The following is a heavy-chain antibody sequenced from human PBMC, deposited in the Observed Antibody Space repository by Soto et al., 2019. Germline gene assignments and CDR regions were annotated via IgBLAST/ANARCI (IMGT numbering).Heavy chain of an antibody. D-gene: IGHD2-21*02. CDR1: GYTLTELS. V-gene: IGHV1-24*01. CDR3: VTASIVVVTAISWFDP. Sequence: ASVNVSCKVSGYTLTELSMHWVRQAPGKGLEWMGGFDPEDGETIYAQKFQGRVTMTEDTSTDTAYMELSSLRSEDTAVYYCVTASIVVVTAISWFDPWRQGTLVTVSS. J-gene: IGHJ5*02. CDR2: FDPEDGET.